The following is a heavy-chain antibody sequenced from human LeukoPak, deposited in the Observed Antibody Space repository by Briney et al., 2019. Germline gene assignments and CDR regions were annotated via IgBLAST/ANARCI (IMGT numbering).Heavy chain of an antibody. Sequence: ASVKVSCKASGGTFSSYAISWVRQAPGQGLEWMGRIIPIFGIANYAQKFQGRVTITADKFTSTAYMELSSLRSEDTAVYYCARGSVYFDYWGQGTLVTVSS. J-gene: IGHJ4*02. CDR3: ARGSVYFDY. D-gene: IGHD1-14*01. V-gene: IGHV1-69*04. CDR1: GGTFSSYA. CDR2: IIPIFGIA.